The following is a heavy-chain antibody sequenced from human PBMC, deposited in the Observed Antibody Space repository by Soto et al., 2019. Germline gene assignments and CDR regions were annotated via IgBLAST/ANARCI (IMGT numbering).Heavy chain of an antibody. Sequence: EVQLVESGGGLVQPGGSLRLSCVVSGFTFSNYWMSWVRQAPGKGLEWVADIKQDGSEKYYVDSVKGRFTISRDNAKNSLYLQMNSLRSEDTAMYYCARGAYDSGDYVDAFDIWGQGTMVTVSS. CDR2: IKQDGSEK. D-gene: IGHD4-17*01. V-gene: IGHV3-7*01. CDR1: GFTFSNYW. CDR3: ARGAYDSGDYVDAFDI. J-gene: IGHJ3*02.